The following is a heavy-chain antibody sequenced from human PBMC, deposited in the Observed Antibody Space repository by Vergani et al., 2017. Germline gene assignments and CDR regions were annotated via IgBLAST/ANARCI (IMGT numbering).Heavy chain of an antibody. D-gene: IGHD5-12*01. CDR3: ARDRDSGYDYKAGFDAFDI. CDR2: IYTSGST. Sequence: QVQLQQWGAGLLKPSETLSLTCAVYGGSFSSYYWSWIRQPAGKGLEWIGRIYTSGSTNYNPSLKSRVTMSVDTSKNQFSLKLSSVTAADTAVYYCARDRDSGYDYKAGFDAFDIWGQGTMVTVSS. J-gene: IGHJ3*02. V-gene: IGHV4-59*10. CDR1: GGSFSSYY.